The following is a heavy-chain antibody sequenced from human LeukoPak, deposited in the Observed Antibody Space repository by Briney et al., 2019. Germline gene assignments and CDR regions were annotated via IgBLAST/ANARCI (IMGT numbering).Heavy chain of an antibody. Sequence: GGSLRLSCAVSGFTFSSYWMTWVRQTPGKGLEWEANIKQDGSEKNYVDSVKGRFNVSRDNARNSVYLQMNSLRAEDTAVYFCVRDKMDRAVTGSLFDYWGQGTLVTVSS. J-gene: IGHJ4*02. CDR2: IKQDGSEK. V-gene: IGHV3-7*01. CDR3: VRDKMDRAVTGSLFDY. CDR1: GFTFSSYW. D-gene: IGHD3-10*01.